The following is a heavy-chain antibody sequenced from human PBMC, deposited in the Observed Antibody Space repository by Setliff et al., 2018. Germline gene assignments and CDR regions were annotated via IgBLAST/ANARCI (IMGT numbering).Heavy chain of an antibody. D-gene: IGHD3-10*01. V-gene: IGHV1-24*01. J-gene: IGHJ4*02. CDR1: GYTFTSYA. CDR3: ATERLLDYYGSGSYPSFDY. Sequence: ASVKVSCKASGYTFTSYAISWVRQAPGKGLEWMGGFDPEDGETIYAQKFQGRVTMTEDTSTDTAYMELSSLRSEDTAVYYCATERLLDYYGSGSYPSFDYWGQGTLVTVSS. CDR2: FDPEDGET.